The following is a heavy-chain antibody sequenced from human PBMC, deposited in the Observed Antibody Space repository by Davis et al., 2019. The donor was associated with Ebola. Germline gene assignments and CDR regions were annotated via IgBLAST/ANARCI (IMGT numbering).Heavy chain of an antibody. CDR1: GFSFSDFY. J-gene: IGHJ2*01. Sequence: GESLKISCAASGFSFSDFYMSWIRLAPGKGLEWVSYISPGGSTIYYADHVKGRFTISRDNAKNSLFLQMNSLRAEDTAVYYCARVSSLGIIWYFDLWGRGTLVTVSS. D-gene: IGHD7-27*01. V-gene: IGHV3-11*01. CDR3: ARVSSLGIIWYFDL. CDR2: ISPGGSTI.